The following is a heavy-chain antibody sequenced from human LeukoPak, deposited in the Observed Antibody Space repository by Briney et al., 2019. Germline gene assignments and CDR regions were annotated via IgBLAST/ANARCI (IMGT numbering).Heavy chain of an antibody. CDR1: GYSISSGYY. D-gene: IGHD3-10*01. Sequence: SETLSLTCAVSGYSISSGYYWGWIRQPPGKGLEWIGSIYHSGSTYYNPSLKSRVPISVDTSKNQFSLKLSSVTAADTAVYYCARESYGSGSYKDYWGQGTLVTVSS. V-gene: IGHV4-38-2*02. CDR2: IYHSGST. CDR3: ARESYGSGSYKDY. J-gene: IGHJ4*02.